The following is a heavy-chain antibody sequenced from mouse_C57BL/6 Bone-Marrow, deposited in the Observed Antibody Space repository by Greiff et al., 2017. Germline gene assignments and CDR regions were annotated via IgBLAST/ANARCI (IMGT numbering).Heavy chain of an antibody. CDR1: GYTFTSYW. Sequence: QVQLQQPGAELVKPGASVKLSCKASGYTFTSYWMQWVKQRPGQGLEWIGEIDPSDSYTNYNQKFKGKATLTVDTSSSTAYMQLSSLTSEDSAVYYCARRSPLYYYGSSSWYFDVWGTGTTVTVSS. CDR2: IDPSDSYT. V-gene: IGHV1-50*01. CDR3: ARRSPLYYYGSSSWYFDV. D-gene: IGHD1-1*01. J-gene: IGHJ1*03.